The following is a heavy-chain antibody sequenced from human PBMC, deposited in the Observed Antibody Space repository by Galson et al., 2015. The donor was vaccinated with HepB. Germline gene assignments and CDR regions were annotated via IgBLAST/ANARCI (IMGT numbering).Heavy chain of an antibody. CDR3: ARVVPAAKDYYYMDV. Sequence: TLSLTCAVSGGSISSGGYSWSWIRQPPGKGLEWIGYIYHSGSTYYNPSLKSRVTISVDRSKNQFSLKLSSVTAADTAVYYCARVVPAAKDYYYMDVWGKGTTVTVSS. D-gene: IGHD2-2*01. V-gene: IGHV4-30-2*01. CDR2: IYHSGST. J-gene: IGHJ6*03. CDR1: GGSISSGGYS.